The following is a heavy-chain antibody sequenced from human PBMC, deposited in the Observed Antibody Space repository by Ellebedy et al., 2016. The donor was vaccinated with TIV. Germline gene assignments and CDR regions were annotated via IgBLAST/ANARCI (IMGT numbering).Heavy chain of an antibody. Sequence: SVKVSXXASGGTFSSYAISWVRQAPGQGLEWMGGIIPIFGTANYAQKFQGRVTITADESTSTAYMELSSLRSEDTAVYYCAKRIAAAGIRIYYYYGMDVWGQGTTVTVSS. D-gene: IGHD6-13*01. CDR2: IIPIFGTA. CDR1: GGTFSSYA. CDR3: AKRIAAAGIRIYYYYGMDV. J-gene: IGHJ6*02. V-gene: IGHV1-69*13.